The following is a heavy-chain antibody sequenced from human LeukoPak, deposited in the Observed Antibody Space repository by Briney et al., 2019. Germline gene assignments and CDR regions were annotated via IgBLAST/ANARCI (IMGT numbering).Heavy chain of an antibody. CDR1: GGTFSSYA. CDR2: IIPIFGTA. CDR3: ARTAMVTSDYYYYYMDV. V-gene: IGHV1-69*01. Sequence: SVKVSFKASGGTFSSYAISWVRQAPGQGLEWMGGIIPIFGTANYAQKFQGRVTITADESTSTAYMELSSLRSEDTAVYYCARTAMVTSDYYYYYMDVWGKGTTVTVSS. D-gene: IGHD5-18*01. J-gene: IGHJ6*03.